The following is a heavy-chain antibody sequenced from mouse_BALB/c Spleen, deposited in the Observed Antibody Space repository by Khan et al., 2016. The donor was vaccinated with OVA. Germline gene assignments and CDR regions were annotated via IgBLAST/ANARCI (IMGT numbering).Heavy chain of an antibody. V-gene: IGHV14-3*02. D-gene: IGHD2-1*01. CDR3: ATLYGSPFAY. CDR1: GFTVKDTY. Sequence: VQLQQSGAELVRPGASVKLSCTASGFTVKDTYIHWMNQRPEQGLEWIGRIDPANGDTKYGPKFQDKATITAETSSNTAYLYLSSLTSEDTAGYYCATLYGSPFAYWGQGTLVTVSA. CDR2: IDPANGDT. J-gene: IGHJ3*01.